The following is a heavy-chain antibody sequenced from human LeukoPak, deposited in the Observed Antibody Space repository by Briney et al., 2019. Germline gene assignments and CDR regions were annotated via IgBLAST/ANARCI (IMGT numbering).Heavy chain of an antibody. V-gene: IGHV4-59*08. CDR1: GGSISSYH. J-gene: IGHJ3*02. CDR3: ARHTSSSWHHDAFDI. Sequence: PSETLSLTCTVSGGSISSYHWSWIRQPPGKGLEWIGYIYYSGSTNYNPSLKSRVTISVDTSKNQFSLKLSSVTAADTAVYYCARHTSSSWHHDAFDIWGQGTMVTVSS. CDR2: IYYSGST. D-gene: IGHD6-13*01.